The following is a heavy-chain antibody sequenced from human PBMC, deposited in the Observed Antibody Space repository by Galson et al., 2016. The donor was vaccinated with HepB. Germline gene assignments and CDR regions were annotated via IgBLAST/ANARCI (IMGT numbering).Heavy chain of an antibody. CDR1: GDSISSSGNF. J-gene: IGHJ6*02. V-gene: IGHV4-39*01. D-gene: IGHD2-15*01. CDR3: ARHRSGAYRDLYYGMDV. Sequence: SETLSLTCTVSGDSISSSGNFWGWIRQPPGKGLEWIGNNYYSGSTNYNPSLESRVTISVDMSKNRFSLKLSSVTAADTAVYYCARHRSGAYRDLYYGMDVWGQGTTVTVSS. CDR2: NYYSGST.